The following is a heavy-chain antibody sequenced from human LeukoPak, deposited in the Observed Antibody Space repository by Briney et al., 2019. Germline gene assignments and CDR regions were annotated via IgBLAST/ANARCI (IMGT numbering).Heavy chain of an antibody. V-gene: IGHV3-21*01. CDR3: ATITTGYYSLFDY. CDR1: GFTFSSYS. D-gene: IGHD3-9*01. Sequence: GGSLRLSCAASGFTFSSYSMNWVRQAPGKGLEWVSSISSSSSYICYADSVKGRFTISRDNAKNSLYLQMNSLRAEDTAVYYCATITTGYYSLFDYWGQGTLVTVSS. J-gene: IGHJ4*02. CDR2: ISSSSSYI.